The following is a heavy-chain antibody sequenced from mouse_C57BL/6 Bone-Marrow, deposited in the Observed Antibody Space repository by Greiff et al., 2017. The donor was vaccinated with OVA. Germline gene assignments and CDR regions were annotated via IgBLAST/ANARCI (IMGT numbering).Heavy chain of an antibody. CDR1: GYTFTSYW. D-gene: IGHD1-1*01. CDR2: IYPGSGST. V-gene: IGHV1-55*01. Sequence: QVQLQQPGAELVKPGASVKMSCKASGYTFTSYWITWVKQRPGQGLEWIGDIYPGSGSTNYNEKFKSKATLTVDTSSSPAYMQLSSLTSEDSAVYYCARYPYYYGSSYGYFDVWGTGTTVTVSS. J-gene: IGHJ1*03. CDR3: ARYPYYYGSSYGYFDV.